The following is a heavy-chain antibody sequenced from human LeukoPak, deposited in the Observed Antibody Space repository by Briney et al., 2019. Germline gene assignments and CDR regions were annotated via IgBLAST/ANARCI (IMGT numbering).Heavy chain of an antibody. D-gene: IGHD6-13*01. V-gene: IGHV4-59*01. CDR2: IYYIVST. CDR3: ATPDSSSWYY. CDR1: GGSISSYY. Sequence: SETLSLTCTVSGGSISSYYWSWIRQPPGKGLEWVGCIYYIVSTHYNPPLKSRVTISVDTSKNQFSLKLSPVTAADTAVYYCATPDSSSWYYWGQGTLVTVSS. J-gene: IGHJ4*02.